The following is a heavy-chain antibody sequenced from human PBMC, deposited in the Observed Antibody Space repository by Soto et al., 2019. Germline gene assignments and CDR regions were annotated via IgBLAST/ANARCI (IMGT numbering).Heavy chain of an antibody. CDR2: IFTGGST. V-gene: IGHV3-53*01. Sequence: EVQLVESGGGLIQPGGSLRLSCAASGFTVSSNYMSWVRQAPGKGLEWVSVIFTGGSTSYADSVRGRFTISRDSSKNTVYLQMNTLRAEDTAVYYCARDLGRDSKQHWGQGTLVTVSS. CDR3: ARDLGRDSKQH. CDR1: GFTVSSNY. D-gene: IGHD4-4*01. J-gene: IGHJ1*01.